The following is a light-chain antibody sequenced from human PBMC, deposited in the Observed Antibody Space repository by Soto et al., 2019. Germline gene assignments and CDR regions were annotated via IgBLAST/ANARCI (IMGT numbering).Light chain of an antibody. CDR2: NDN. Sequence: QSVLTQPPSASGTPGQRVTISCSGSSSNIGSNTVNWYQQLPGTAPKLLIYNDNQRPSGVPDRFSGSESGTSASLAISGLQSEDEADYSCAAWDDRLNGWVFGGGTKLPVL. CDR3: AAWDDRLNGWV. J-gene: IGLJ3*02. CDR1: SSNIGSNT. V-gene: IGLV1-44*01.